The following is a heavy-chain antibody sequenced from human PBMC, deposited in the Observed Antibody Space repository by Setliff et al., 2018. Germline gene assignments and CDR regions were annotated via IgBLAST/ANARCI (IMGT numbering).Heavy chain of an antibody. CDR3: ARRFSSGNYNNLGY. V-gene: IGHV1-8*02. D-gene: IGHD3-10*01. J-gene: IGHJ4*02. CDR1: GYSFINYG. Sequence: ASVKVSCKTSGYSFINYGLSWMRQAPGQGLEWMGWMNPNSGNTGFAQNFQGRVTMTRNTSISTAYMELSALRSDDTAVYYCARRFSSGNYNNLGYWGQGALVTVSS. CDR2: MNPNSGNT.